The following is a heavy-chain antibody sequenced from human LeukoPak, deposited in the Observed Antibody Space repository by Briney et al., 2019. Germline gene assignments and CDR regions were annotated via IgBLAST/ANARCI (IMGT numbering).Heavy chain of an antibody. V-gene: IGHV4-31*03. J-gene: IGHJ6*04. CDR3: ARDPGRLGSYGMDV. CDR2: IYYSGST. D-gene: IGHD6-25*01. Sequence: PSETLSLTCTVSGGSISSGGYYWSWIRQHPGKGLEWIGYIYYSGSTYYNPSLKSRVTISVDTSKNQFSLKLSSVTAADTAVYYCARDPGRLGSYGMDVWGKGTTVTVSS. CDR1: GGSISSGGYY.